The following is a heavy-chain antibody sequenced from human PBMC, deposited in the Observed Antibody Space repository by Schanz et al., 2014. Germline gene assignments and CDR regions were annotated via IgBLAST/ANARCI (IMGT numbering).Heavy chain of an antibody. CDR3: AKGMGYCSGGTCYDYYYYGLDV. J-gene: IGHJ6*02. Sequence: VQLVESGGGLVKPGGSLRLSCAVSGFTVSSNHMSWVRQAPGKGLEWVSGISGSGGSTYYADSVKGRFTISRDNSKNTLYLQMNSLSADDTAVFYCAKGMGYCSGGTCYDYYYYGLDVWGQGTTVTVSS. D-gene: IGHD2-15*01. V-gene: IGHV3-23*04. CDR2: ISGSGGST. CDR1: GFTVSSNH.